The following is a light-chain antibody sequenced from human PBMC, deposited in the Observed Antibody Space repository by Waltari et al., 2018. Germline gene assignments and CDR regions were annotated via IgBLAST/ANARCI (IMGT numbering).Light chain of an antibody. V-gene: IGKV2-30*02. CDR3: MQSTHWPPWT. CDR1: QGLVHSDGNIY. Sequence: VVVTQSPLSLPVTLGQTDSIPCRSSQGLVHSDGNIYVHWFQQRPGQSSMRLIYKVSNRDSGVPDKFSGSESVTDFTLKISRVEAEDVGVYYCMQSTHWPPWTFGQGTRVEIQ. CDR2: KVS. J-gene: IGKJ1*01.